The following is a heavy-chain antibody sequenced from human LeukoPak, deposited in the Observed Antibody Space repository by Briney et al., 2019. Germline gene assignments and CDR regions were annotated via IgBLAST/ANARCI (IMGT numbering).Heavy chain of an antibody. J-gene: IGHJ5*02. CDR3: ARDPGIAPGAWFDP. Sequence: PSETLSLTCTVSGGSISSYYWSWIRQPPGKGLEWIGYIYYSGSTNYNPSLKSRVTISVDTSKNQFSLKLSSVTAADTAVYYCARDPGIAPGAWFDPWGQGTLVTVSS. V-gene: IGHV4-59*01. CDR1: GGSISSYY. D-gene: IGHD6-13*01. CDR2: IYYSGST.